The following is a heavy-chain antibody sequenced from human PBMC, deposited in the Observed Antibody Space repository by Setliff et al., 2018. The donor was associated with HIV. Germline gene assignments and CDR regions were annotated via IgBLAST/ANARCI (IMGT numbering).Heavy chain of an antibody. J-gene: IGHJ3*01. CDR2: IYFTGSS. CDR3: ARVQMAYAASDA. V-gene: IGHV4-59*01. Sequence: SETLSLTCTVSGGSISTYYWSWIRQPPGKGLEWIGSIYFTGSSDNNPSLKSRVTLSVDTSKHQFSLKLSSVTAADTAVYYCARVQMAYAASDAWGQGTMVTVSS. CDR1: GGSISTYY. D-gene: IGHD4-17*01.